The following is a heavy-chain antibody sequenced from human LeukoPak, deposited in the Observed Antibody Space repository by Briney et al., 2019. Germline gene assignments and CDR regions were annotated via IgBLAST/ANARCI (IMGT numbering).Heavy chain of an antibody. CDR2: INPNSGGT. J-gene: IGHJ5*02. V-gene: IGHV1-2*02. CDR3: ARGYYYGSGSYRPWFDP. CDR1: GYTFTGYY. Sequence: ASVKVSCEASGYTFTGYYMHWVRQAPGQGLEWMGWINPNSGGTNYAQKFQGRVTMTRDTSISTAYMELSRLRSDDTAVYYCARGYYYGSGSYRPWFDPWGQGTLVTVSS. D-gene: IGHD3-10*01.